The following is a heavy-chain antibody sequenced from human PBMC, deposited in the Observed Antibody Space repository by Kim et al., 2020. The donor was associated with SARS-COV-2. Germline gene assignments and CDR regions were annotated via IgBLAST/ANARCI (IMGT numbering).Heavy chain of an antibody. Sequence: GGSLRLSCTASGFTFGDYAMSWVRQAPGKGLEWVGFIRSKAYGGTTEYAASVKGRFTISRDDSKSIAYLQMNSLKTEDTAVYYCTRDPDSSGSRTTGAFDIWGQGTMVTVSS. D-gene: IGHD3-22*01. CDR2: IRSKAYGGTT. J-gene: IGHJ3*02. V-gene: IGHV3-49*04. CDR3: TRDPDSSGSRTTGAFDI. CDR1: GFTFGDYA.